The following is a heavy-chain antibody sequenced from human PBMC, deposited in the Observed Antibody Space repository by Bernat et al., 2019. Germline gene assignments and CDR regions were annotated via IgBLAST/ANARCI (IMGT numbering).Heavy chain of an antibody. Sequence: QVQLVESGGGVVQPGRSLRLSCAASGFTFSSYAMHWVRQAPGKGLEWVAVISYDGSNKYYADSVKGRFTICRDNSKNTLYLQMNSLRAEDTAVYYCASVLVADSDYWGQGTLVTVSS. CDR1: GFTFSSYA. D-gene: IGHD5-12*01. CDR2: ISYDGSNK. V-gene: IGHV3-30-3*01. CDR3: ASVLVADSDY. J-gene: IGHJ4*02.